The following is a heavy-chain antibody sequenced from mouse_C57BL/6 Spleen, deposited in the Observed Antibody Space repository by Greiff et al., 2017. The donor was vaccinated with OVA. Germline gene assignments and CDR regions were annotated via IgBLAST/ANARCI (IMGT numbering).Heavy chain of an antibody. CDR2: ISNRANGYTT. V-gene: IGHV7-3*01. J-gene: IGHJ3*01. D-gene: IGHD1-1*01. CDR1: GFTFTDYY. CDR3: ARGSSGAY. Sequence: EVQLQQSGGGLVQPGGSLSLSCAASGFTFTDYYMSWVRQPPGQALEWLGFISNRANGYTTEYSASVKARFTFSRAYSQTILYLLMTALRAEDSATYYCARGSSGAYWGQGTMVTVSA.